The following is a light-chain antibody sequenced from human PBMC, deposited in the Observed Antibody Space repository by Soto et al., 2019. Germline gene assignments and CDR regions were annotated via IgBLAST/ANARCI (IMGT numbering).Light chain of an antibody. Sequence: EIVLTQSPGTLSLSPGERATLSCRASQSVSSSYLAWYQQKPGQAPRLLIYGASSRATGIPDRFSGSVSGTVFTLTISRLEPEDFAVYYCQQYGSSPPWTFGHGTKVEIK. CDR2: GAS. V-gene: IGKV3-20*01. J-gene: IGKJ1*01. CDR1: QSVSSSY. CDR3: QQYGSSPPWT.